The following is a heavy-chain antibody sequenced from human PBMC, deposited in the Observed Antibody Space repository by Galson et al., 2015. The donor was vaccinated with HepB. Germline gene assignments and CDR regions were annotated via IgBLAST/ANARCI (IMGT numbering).Heavy chain of an antibody. Sequence: ETLSLTCTVSGDSIGDYNWVWIRRPPGKGLEWIGYFSKTGSADYNPSLKSRVTISGDTSNNQFSLKLTSVTAADTAVYYCAEGLRWSDYWGQGTLVTVSS. V-gene: IGHV4-59*01. CDR1: GDSIGDYN. D-gene: IGHD4-23*01. CDR2: FSKTGSA. J-gene: IGHJ4*02. CDR3: AEGLRWSDY.